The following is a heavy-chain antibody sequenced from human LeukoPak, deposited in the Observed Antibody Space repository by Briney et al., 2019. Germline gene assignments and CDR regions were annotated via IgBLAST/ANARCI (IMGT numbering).Heavy chain of an antibody. CDR3: ARVGIGDGEGAFDI. CDR2: INPNSGGT. V-gene: IGHV1-2*02. J-gene: IGHJ3*02. CDR1: GYIFTGYY. Sequence: ASVKVSCEASGYIFTGYYMHWVRQAPGQGLEWRGWINPNSGGTNYTQKFQGRDTITRDTSISTAYMELSRLRSDDTAVYYCARVGIGDGEGAFDIWGQGTMVTVS. D-gene: IGHD4-17*01.